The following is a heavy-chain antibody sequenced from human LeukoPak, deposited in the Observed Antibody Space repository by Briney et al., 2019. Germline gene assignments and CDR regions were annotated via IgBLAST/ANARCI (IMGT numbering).Heavy chain of an antibody. Sequence: SETLSLTCAVSGVPVSNYYWSWVRQSPRQGLEWIGEINHSGYTNYSPSLKSRVTMSIVTSKNQFSLKLTSVTAADAGVYYCTRAVAGRPDWGQGTLVTVSS. D-gene: IGHD6-19*01. V-gene: IGHV4-34*01. CDR3: TRAVAGRPD. CDR2: INHSGYT. CDR1: GVPVSNYY. J-gene: IGHJ4*02.